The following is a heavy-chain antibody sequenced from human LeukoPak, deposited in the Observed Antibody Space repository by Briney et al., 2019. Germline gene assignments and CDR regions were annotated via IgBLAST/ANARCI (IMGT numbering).Heavy chain of an antibody. V-gene: IGHV3-23*01. CDR3: ARGFGGGVDY. J-gene: IGHJ4*02. CDR2: ISGSGGST. Sequence: RPGGSLRLSCAASGFTFSSYAMNWVRQAPGKGLEWVSSISGSGGSTYFADSVKGRFTISRDNAKSTLYLQMDSLRAEDTAVYYCARGFGGGVDYWGQGTLVTVSS. D-gene: IGHD3-10*01. CDR1: GFTFSSYA.